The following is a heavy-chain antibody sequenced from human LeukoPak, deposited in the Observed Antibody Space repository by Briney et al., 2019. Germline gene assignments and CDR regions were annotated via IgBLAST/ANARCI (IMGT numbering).Heavy chain of an antibody. CDR3: ARGQIFGGHDFQKVPDS. V-gene: IGHV4-59*01. CDR2: LYYTGDT. CDR1: DGSISSYY. Sequence: SETLSLTCTDSDGSISSYYWSWIRQAPGKGLEWIGYLYYTGDTNYNPSLKSRVTISLDTSNNQFSLKLNSVTVADAAVYYCARGQIFGGHDFQKVPDSWGQGTLVTVSS. J-gene: IGHJ4*02. D-gene: IGHD5-12*01.